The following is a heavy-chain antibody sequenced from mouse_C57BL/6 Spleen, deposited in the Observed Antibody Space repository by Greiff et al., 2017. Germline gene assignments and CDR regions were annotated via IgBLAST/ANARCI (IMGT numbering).Heavy chain of an antibody. J-gene: IGHJ3*01. CDR3: ARGVFDY. CDR1: GFTFSDYG. CDR2: ISSGSSTI. V-gene: IGHV5-17*01. Sequence: VQLKESGGGLVKPGGSLKLSCAASGFTFSDYGMHWVRQAPEKGLEWVAYISSGSSTIYYADTVTGRFTNSRDNAKNTLFLQMTSLRSEDTAMYYCARGVFDYWGQGTLVTVSA.